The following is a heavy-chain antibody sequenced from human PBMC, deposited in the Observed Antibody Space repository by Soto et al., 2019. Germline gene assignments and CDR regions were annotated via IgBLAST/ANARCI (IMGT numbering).Heavy chain of an antibody. V-gene: IGHV5-51*01. CDR3: ARQKLWMATINNDAFDV. Sequence: RVESLKISCIGSGYTFNTYWIGWVRQMPWKGLEWMGFIYPGDSDTTYSPSFQGQVTISVDKSISTAYLQWSSLKVSDTAIYYCARQKLWMATINNDAFDVWGQGTKVTVSS. CDR1: GYTFNTYW. D-gene: IGHD2-21*01. CDR2: IYPGDSDT. J-gene: IGHJ3*01.